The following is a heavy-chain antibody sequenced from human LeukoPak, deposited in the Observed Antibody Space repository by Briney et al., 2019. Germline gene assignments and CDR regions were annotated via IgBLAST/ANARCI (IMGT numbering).Heavy chain of an antibody. V-gene: IGHV3-74*01. CDR2: INGLGTAT. CDR3: ARVYSSGWYTWFDP. D-gene: IGHD6-19*01. Sequence: GGSLRLSCAGSGWMHWVRQAPGKGLVWVSGINGLGTATYYADSVKGRFTISRDNAKNSLYLQMNSLRAEDTAVYYCARVYSSGWYTWFDPWGQGTLVTVSS. CDR1: GW. J-gene: IGHJ5*02.